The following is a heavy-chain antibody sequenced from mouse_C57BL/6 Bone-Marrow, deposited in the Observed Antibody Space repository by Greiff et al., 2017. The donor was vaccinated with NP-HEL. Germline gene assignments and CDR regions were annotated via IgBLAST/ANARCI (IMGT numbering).Heavy chain of an antibody. J-gene: IGHJ2*01. D-gene: IGHD1-1*01. V-gene: IGHV14-4*01. CDR2: IDPENGDT. CDR3: RTTVGDY. Sequence: EVMLVESGAELVRPGASVKLSCTASGFNIKDDYMHWVKQRPEQGLEWIGWIDPENGDTEYASKFQGKATITADTSSNTAYLQLSSLTSEDTAVYYCRTTVGDYWGQGTTLTVSS. CDR1: GFNIKDDY.